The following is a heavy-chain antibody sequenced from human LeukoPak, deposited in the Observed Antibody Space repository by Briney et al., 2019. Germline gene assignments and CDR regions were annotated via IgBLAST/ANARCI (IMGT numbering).Heavy chain of an antibody. V-gene: IGHV1-3*01. CDR2: IDAGNGDT. CDR1: GYTFSDYA. J-gene: IGHJ4*02. CDR3: ARGSTSDWPLDH. Sequence: ASVKVSCQASGYTFSDYAMHWVRQAPGQRVEWMGWIDAGNGDTRYSQKFQGRVTITRDTSASTAYIELRSLRSEDTAMYYCARGSTSDWPLDHWGQETLVTISS. D-gene: IGHD2-2*01.